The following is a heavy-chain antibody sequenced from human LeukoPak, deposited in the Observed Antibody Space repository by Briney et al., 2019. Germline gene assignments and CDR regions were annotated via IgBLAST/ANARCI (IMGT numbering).Heavy chain of an antibody. J-gene: IGHJ6*03. CDR2: INHSGTT. CDR3: ARGSGGPHYYYYYMDV. D-gene: IGHD6-25*01. Sequence: SETLSLTCAVSGGPFRGDHWSWIRQPPGKGLEWIGEINHSGTTNYNPSLKSRLTISVDTSKNQFSLKLSSVTAADTAVYYCARGSGGPHYYYYYMDVWGKGTTVSVSS. CDR1: GGPFRGDH. V-gene: IGHV4-34*01.